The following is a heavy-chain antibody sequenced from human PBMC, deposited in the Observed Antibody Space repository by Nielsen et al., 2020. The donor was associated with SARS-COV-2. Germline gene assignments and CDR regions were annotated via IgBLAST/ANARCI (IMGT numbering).Heavy chain of an antibody. CDR1: GGSISGYY. J-gene: IGHJ6*02. CDR2: IYYSGDT. D-gene: IGHD2-8*01. Sequence: SETLSLTCSVSGGSISGYYWSWIRQPPGTGLEWIWYIYYSGDTKYNPSLKSRVTISVDMSKNQFSLKLSSVTAADTAVYYCARGDVRYYYGMDVWGQGTTVTVSS. CDR3: ARGDVRYYYGMDV. V-gene: IGHV4-59*12.